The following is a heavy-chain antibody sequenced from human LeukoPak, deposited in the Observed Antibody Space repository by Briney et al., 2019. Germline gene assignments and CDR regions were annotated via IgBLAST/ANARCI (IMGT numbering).Heavy chain of an antibody. CDR1: GGSISNYY. CDR2: IYTSGST. J-gene: IGHJ4*02. CDR3: ARGPPPDFDY. V-gene: IGHV4-4*07. Sequence: PLETLSLTCTVSGGSISNYYWSWIGQPPGKGLEWIGRIYTSGSTDYNPSLKSRVTMSVDTSKNQFSLKLSSVTAADTAVYYCARGPPPDFDYWGQGTLVTVSS.